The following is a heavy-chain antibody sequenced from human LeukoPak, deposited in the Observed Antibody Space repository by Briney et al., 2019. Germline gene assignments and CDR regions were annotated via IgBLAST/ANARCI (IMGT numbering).Heavy chain of an antibody. D-gene: IGHD5-12*01. J-gene: IGHJ3*02. CDR1: GFTFSSYG. V-gene: IGHV3-30*02. CDR3: AKAYGYVDAFDI. Sequence: PGGSLRLSCAASGFTFSSYGMHWVRQAPGKGLEWVAFIRYDGSNKYYADSVKGRFTISRDNSKNTLYLQMNSLRAEDTAVYYCAKAYGYVDAFDIWGQGQWSPSLQ. CDR2: IRYDGSNK.